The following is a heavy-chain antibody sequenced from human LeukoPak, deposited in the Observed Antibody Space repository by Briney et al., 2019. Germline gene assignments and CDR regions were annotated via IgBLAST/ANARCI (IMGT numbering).Heavy chain of an antibody. CDR1: GFTVSSNY. Sequence: GGSLRLSCAASGFTVSSNYMSWVRQAPGKGLEWVLVIYSGGSTYYADSVKGRFTISRDNSKNTLYLQMNSLRAEDTAVYYCARGTPRFPLDYWGQGTLVTVSS. J-gene: IGHJ4*02. CDR3: ARGTPRFPLDY. V-gene: IGHV3-53*01. CDR2: IYSGGST. D-gene: IGHD1-1*01.